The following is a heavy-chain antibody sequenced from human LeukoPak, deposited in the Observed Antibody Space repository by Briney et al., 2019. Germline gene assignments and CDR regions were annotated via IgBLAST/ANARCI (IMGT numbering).Heavy chain of an antibody. J-gene: IGHJ4*02. Sequence: PGGSVRLSCAASGFTFSSYCLNWVRQAPPMGLDWVSSIRSSSRYIYYADSLKGRFTISRDNSKNSLHLQMNSLRVEDTAVYYCARDLVRYFDYWGQGTLVTVSS. CDR3: ARDLVRYFDY. CDR2: IRSSSRYI. CDR1: GFTFSSYC. D-gene: IGHD2-2*01. V-gene: IGHV3-21*01.